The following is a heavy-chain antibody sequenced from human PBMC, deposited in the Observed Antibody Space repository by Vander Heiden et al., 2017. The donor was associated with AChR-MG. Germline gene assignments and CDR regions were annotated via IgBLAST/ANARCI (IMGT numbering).Heavy chain of an antibody. D-gene: IGHD1-1*01. V-gene: IGHV4-38-2*01. CDR3: ARRTTESNFDF. Sequence: QVQLQESGPGLVTPSETLSLTCAVSGYSMSSGYFWGWIRQPPGKGLEWIGNMFHSGNTFYNPSLKSRVTMSGDTSKNQFSLKLSSLTAADTAVYYCARRTTESNFDFWGQGILVTVSS. CDR1: GYSMSSGYF. J-gene: IGHJ4*02. CDR2: MFHSGNT.